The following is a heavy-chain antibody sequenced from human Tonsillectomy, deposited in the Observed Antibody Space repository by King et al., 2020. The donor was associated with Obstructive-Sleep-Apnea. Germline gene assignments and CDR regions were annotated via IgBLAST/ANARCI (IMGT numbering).Heavy chain of an antibody. Sequence: QLQEPGPGLLKPSETMSLTCTVSVASISTSYYWTCILRPPGKGLEWIGSIYYIGRTDSNPSLKSRLTISLDTSKNQFSLNLSYVTAADTAVYYCARGPSLGEENDYWGQGTLVTVSS. J-gene: IGHJ4*02. CDR3: ARGPSLGEENDY. CDR1: VASISTSYY. CDR2: IYYIGRT. D-gene: IGHD2-21*01. V-gene: IGHV4-39*07.